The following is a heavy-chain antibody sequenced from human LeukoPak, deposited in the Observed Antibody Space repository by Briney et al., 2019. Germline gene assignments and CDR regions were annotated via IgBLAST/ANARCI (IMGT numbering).Heavy chain of an antibody. CDR3: ARDLGDSSGYSPPAEYFQH. D-gene: IGHD3-22*01. V-gene: IGHV1-2*02. J-gene: IGHJ1*01. CDR1: GYTFTGYY. Sequence: GASVKVSCKASGYTFTGYYMHWVRQAPGQGPEWMGWINPNSGCTKYAQKFQGRVTMTRDTSISTAYMELSRLRSDDTAVYYCARDLGDSSGYSPPAEYFQHWGQGTLVTVSS. CDR2: INPNSGCT.